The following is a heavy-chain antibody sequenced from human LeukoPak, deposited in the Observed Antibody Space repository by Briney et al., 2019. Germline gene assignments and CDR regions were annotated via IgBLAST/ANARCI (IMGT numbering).Heavy chain of an antibody. CDR1: GFTFSNYT. D-gene: IGHD3-22*01. V-gene: IGHV3-23*01. CDR2: ISGSGGNT. J-gene: IGHJ4*02. CDR3: AKAPRDSSGYFLFCFDY. Sequence: GGSLRLSCAASGFTFSNYTMSWVRQAPGKGLEWVSAISGSGGNTYYADSVKGRFTISRDYSKNTLYLQMNSLRAEDTAVYYCAKAPRDSSGYFLFCFDYWGQGSLVTVSS.